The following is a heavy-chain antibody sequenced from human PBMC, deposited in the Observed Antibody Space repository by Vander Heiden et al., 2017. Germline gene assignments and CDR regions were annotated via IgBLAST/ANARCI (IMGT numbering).Heavy chain of an antibody. V-gene: IGHV3-11*01. J-gene: IGHJ3*02. D-gene: IGHD3-22*01. CDR3: ARAPMIVVVNDAFDI. CDR1: GFTFRDYY. Sequence: QVQLVESGGGLVKPGGSLRLSCAASGFTFRDYYLSWIRQAPGKGREWVSYISSSGSTIYYADAVKGRFTISRDNAKNSLYLQMNSLRAEDTAVYYCARAPMIVVVNDAFDIWGQGTMVTVSS. CDR2: ISSSGSTI.